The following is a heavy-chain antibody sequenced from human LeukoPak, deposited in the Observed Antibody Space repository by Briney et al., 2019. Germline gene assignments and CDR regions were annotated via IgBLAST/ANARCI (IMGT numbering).Heavy chain of an antibody. V-gene: IGHV3-48*01. CDR3: ARASVTTDYYYYYMDV. D-gene: IGHD4-17*01. CDR2: ISSSSSTV. Sequence: PGGSLRLSCAASGFTFSSYSMNWVRQAPGKGLEWFSYISSSSSTVYYADSVKGRFTISRDNAKNSLYLQMNSLRAEDTAVYYCARASVTTDYYYYYMDVWGKGTTVTVSS. J-gene: IGHJ6*03. CDR1: GFTFSSYS.